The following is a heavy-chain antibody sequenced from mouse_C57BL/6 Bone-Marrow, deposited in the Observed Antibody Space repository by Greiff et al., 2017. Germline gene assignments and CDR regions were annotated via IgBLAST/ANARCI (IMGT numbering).Heavy chain of an antibody. CDR3: ATYYDYDEGAWFAY. J-gene: IGHJ3*01. CDR2: IFPGSGST. CDR1: GYTFTDYY. V-gene: IGHV1-75*01. Sequence: QVQLQQSGPELVKPGASVKISCKASGYTFTDYYINWVKQRPGQGLEWIGWIFPGSGSTYYNEKFKGKATLTVDKSSSTAYMLLSSLTSEDSAVYFCATYYDYDEGAWFAYWGQGTLVTVSA. D-gene: IGHD2-4*01.